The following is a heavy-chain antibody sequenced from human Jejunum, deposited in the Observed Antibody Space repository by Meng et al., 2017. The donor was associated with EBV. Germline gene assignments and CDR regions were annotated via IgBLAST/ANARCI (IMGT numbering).Heavy chain of an antibody. CDR1: GFTFINFL. CDR2: INSDGSSI. CDR3: AKHYDSGTYCLDY. V-gene: IGHV3-74*01. D-gene: IGHD3-10*01. Sequence: EGQLRASGGGVVQPGGLLRLSCAASGFTFINFLMHWVRQVPGKGVVWVSRINSDGSSISYADSVKGRFTISRDNAKNTLYLQMNSLRAEDTAVYYCAKHYDSGTYCLDYWGQGTLVTVSS. J-gene: IGHJ4*02.